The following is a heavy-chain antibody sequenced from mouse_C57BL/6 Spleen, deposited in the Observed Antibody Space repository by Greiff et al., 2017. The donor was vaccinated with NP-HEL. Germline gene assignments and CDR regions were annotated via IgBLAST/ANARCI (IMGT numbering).Heavy chain of an antibody. J-gene: IGHJ4*01. Sequence: VQLQQSGAELVKPGASVKISCKASGYAFSSYWMNWVKQRPGKGLEWIGQIYPGDGDTNYNGKFKGKATLTADKSSSTAYMQLSSLTSEDSGVYFCVRSGVYDGYCRAMEYWGQGTSVTVSS. D-gene: IGHD2-3*01. CDR3: VRSGVYDGYCRAMEY. CDR2: IYPGDGDT. V-gene: IGHV1-80*01. CDR1: GYAFSSYW.